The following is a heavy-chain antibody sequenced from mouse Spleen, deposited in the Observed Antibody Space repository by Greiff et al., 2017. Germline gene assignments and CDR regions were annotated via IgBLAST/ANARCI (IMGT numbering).Heavy chain of an antibody. CDR3: ARGDGNYWFAY. V-gene: IGHV1-80*01. CDR2: IYPGDGDT. Sequence: VMLVESGAELVRPGSSVKISCKASGYAFSSYWMNWVKQRPGQGLEWIGQIYPGDGDTNYNGKFKGKATLTADKSSSTAYMQLSSLTSEDSAVYFCARGDGNYWFAYWGQGTLVTVSA. CDR1: GYAFSSYW. D-gene: IGHD2-1*01. J-gene: IGHJ3*01.